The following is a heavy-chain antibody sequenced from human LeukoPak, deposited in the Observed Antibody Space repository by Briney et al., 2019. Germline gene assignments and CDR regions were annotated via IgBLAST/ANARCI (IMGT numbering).Heavy chain of an antibody. CDR1: GGSISSGSYY. CDR3: ARRNRMTTVTSNIYYYYYYYMDV. J-gene: IGHJ6*03. CDR2: IYTSGST. D-gene: IGHD4-11*01. V-gene: IGHV4-61*02. Sequence: SQTLSLTCTVSGGSISSGSYYWSWIRQPAGKGLEWIGRIYTSGSTNYNPSLKSRVTISVDTSKNQFSLKLSSVTAADTAVYYCARRNRMTTVTSNIYYYYYYYMDVWGKGTTVTISS.